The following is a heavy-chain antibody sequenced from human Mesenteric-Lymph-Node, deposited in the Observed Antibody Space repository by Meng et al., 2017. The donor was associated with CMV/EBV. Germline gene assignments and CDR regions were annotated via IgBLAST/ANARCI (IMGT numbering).Heavy chain of an antibody. Sequence: SGFTFSSYWMHWVRQAPGKGLVWVSRINSDGSSTSYADSVKGRFTISRDNAKNTLYLQMNGLRAEDTAVYYCAREGSTSLRKVYYFDYWGQGTLVTVSS. V-gene: IGHV3-74*01. CDR2: INSDGSST. D-gene: IGHD2-2*01. CDR1: GFTFSSYW. J-gene: IGHJ4*02. CDR3: AREGSTSLRKVYYFDY.